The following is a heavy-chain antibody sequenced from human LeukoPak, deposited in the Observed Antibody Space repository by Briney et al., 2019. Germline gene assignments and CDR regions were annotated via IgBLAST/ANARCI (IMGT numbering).Heavy chain of an antibody. CDR1: GYTFTGYY. D-gene: IGHD6-19*01. J-gene: IGHJ6*03. CDR3: AKDQSSDWYGYYYYYMHV. V-gene: IGHV1-2*02. CDR2: INPNSGGT. Sequence: GASVKVSCKASGYTFTGYYMHWVRQAPGQGLEWMGWINPNSGGTNYAQKFQGRVTMTRDTSISTAYMELSRLRSDDTAVYYCAKDQSSDWYGYYYYYMHVWGKGTTVTISS.